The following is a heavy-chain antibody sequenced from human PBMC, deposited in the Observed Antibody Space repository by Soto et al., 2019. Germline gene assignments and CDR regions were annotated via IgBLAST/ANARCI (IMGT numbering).Heavy chain of an antibody. J-gene: IGHJ6*02. CDR1: GFTFSTYG. CDR2: IPHDDGSYK. Sequence: VGSLRLSCAASGFTFSTYGIHWVRQAPGKGLEWVAVIPHDDGSYKYYVDSVKGRFTISRDNAKNSLYLQMNSLRAEDTAVYYCARGGYSSSWLNYYYYYGMDVWGQGTTVTVSS. CDR3: ARGGYSSSWLNYYYYYGMDV. V-gene: IGHV3-30*03. D-gene: IGHD6-13*01.